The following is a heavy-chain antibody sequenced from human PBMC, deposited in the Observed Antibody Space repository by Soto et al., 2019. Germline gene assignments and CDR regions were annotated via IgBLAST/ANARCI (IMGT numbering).Heavy chain of an antibody. V-gene: IGHV4-31*03. D-gene: IGHD3-9*01. CDR1: GDSLSSGGHY. J-gene: IGHJ4*02. Sequence: SETLSLTCTVSGDSLSSGGHYWSWIRQHPGKGLEWIGHIYDSVNTYYSPSLRSRVTISADMSKNQFSLNLRSVTAADAAVYYCARVDHRGYFAILTDYWGQGTLVTVSS. CDR2: IYDSVNT. CDR3: ARVDHRGYFAILTDY.